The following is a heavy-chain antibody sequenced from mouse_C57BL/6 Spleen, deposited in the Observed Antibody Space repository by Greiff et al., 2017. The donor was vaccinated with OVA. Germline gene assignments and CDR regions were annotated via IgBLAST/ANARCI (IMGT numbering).Heavy chain of an antibody. CDR1: GFNIKDDY. V-gene: IGHV14-4*01. CDR2: IDPENGDT. D-gene: IGHD1-1*01. CDR3: TTLPITTVVNY. Sequence: EVKLQESGAELVRPGASVKLSCTASGFNIKDDYMHWVKQRPEQGLEWIGWIDPENGDTEYASKFQGKATITADTSSNTAYLQLSSLTSEDTAVYYCTTLPITTVVNYWGQGTTLTVSS. J-gene: IGHJ2*01.